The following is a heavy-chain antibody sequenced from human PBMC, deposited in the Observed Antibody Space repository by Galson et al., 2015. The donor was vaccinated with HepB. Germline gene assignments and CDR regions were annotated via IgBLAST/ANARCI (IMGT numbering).Heavy chain of an antibody. J-gene: IGHJ4*02. V-gene: IGHV5-51*01. CDR3: ARERVEFGLDCSGGSCYSGFDY. CDR1: GYSFTSYW. Sequence: QSGAEVKKPGESLKISCKGSGYSFTSYWIGWVRQMPGKGLEWMGIIYPGDSDTRYSPSFQGQVTISADKSISTAYLQWSSLKASDTAMYYCARERVEFGLDCSGGSCYSGFDYWGQGTLVTVSS. CDR2: IYPGDSDT. D-gene: IGHD2-15*01.